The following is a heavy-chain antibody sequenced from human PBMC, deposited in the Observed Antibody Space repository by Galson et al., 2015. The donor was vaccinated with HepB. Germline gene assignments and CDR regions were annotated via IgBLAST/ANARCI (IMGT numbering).Heavy chain of an antibody. CDR3: AREGYSSGWYAIDY. CDR1: GFTFSSYW. J-gene: IGHJ4*02. D-gene: IGHD6-19*01. CDR2: IKQDGSEK. V-gene: IGHV3-7*01. Sequence: SLRLSCAASGFTFSSYWMSWVRQAPGKGLEWVANIKQDGSEKYYVDSVKGRFTISRDNAKNSLYLQMNSLRAEDTAVYYCAREGYSSGWYAIDYWGQGTLVTVSS.